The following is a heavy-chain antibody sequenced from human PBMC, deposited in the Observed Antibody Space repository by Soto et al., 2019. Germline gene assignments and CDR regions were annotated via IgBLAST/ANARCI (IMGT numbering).Heavy chain of an antibody. CDR3: ARVCLSSGGSCPNWFDP. CDR1: GYTFTSYG. J-gene: IGHJ5*02. Sequence: ASLKVSCKASGYTFTSYGISRVRQAPGQGLEWMGWISAYNGNTNYAQKLQGRVTMTTDTSTSTAYMELRSLRSDDTAVYYCARVCLSSGGSCPNWFDPWGQGTLVTVSS. V-gene: IGHV1-18*01. CDR2: ISAYNGNT. D-gene: IGHD2-15*01.